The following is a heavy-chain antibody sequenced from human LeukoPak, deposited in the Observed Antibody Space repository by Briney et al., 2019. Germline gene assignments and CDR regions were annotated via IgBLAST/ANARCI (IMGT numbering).Heavy chain of an antibody. Sequence: GASVKVSCKASGGTFSSYAISWVRQAPGQGLEWMGGIIPIFGTANYAQKFQGRVTITADKSTSTAYMELSSLRSEDTAVYYCARGSIALVMQRNDAFDIWGQGTMVTVSS. CDR2: IIPIFGTA. J-gene: IGHJ3*02. V-gene: IGHV1-69*06. D-gene: IGHD3-9*01. CDR1: GGTFSSYA. CDR3: ARGSIALVMQRNDAFDI.